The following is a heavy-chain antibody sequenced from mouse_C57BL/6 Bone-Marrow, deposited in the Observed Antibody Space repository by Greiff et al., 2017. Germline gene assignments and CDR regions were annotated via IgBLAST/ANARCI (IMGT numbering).Heavy chain of an antibody. CDR2: IDPSDSYT. D-gene: IGHD1-1*01. V-gene: IGHV1-69*01. J-gene: IGHJ2*01. CDR3: ANTTVVYPFDD. CDR1: GYTFTSYW. Sequence: QVQLQQPGAELVMPGASVKLSCKASGYTFTSYWMHWVKQRPGQGLEWIGEIDPSDSYTNYNQKFKGKSTLTVDKSSSTAYMKLSSLTSEDSAVYYCANTTVVYPFDDWGQGTTLTVSS.